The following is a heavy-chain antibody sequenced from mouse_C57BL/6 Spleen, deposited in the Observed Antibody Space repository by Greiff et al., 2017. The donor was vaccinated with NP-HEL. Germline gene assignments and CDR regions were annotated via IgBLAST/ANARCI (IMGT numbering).Heavy chain of an antibody. CDR1: GYTFTDYY. V-gene: IGHV1-26*01. CDR3: ARGAYPYCFDY. J-gene: IGHJ2*01. Sequence: EVKLQQSGPELVKPGASVKISCKASGYTFTDYYMNWVKQSHGKSLEWIGDINPNNGGTSYNQKFKGKATLTVDKSSSTAYMELRSLTSEDSAVYYCARGAYPYCFDYWGQGTTLTVSS. D-gene: IGHD6-5*01. CDR2: INPNNGGT.